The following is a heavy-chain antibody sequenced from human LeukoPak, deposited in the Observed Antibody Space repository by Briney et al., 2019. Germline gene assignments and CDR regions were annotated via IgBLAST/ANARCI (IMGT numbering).Heavy chain of an antibody. V-gene: IGHV3-74*01. CDR1: GFTFSKYW. CDR3: TKSDWFDP. Sequence: PGGSLRLSCAASGFTFSKYWMHWVRQAPGKGLVWVSRIKSDGSSTTYADSVKGRFTISRDNAKNTLYLQMNSLRAEDTAVYYCTKSDWFDPWGQGTLVTVSS. J-gene: IGHJ5*02. D-gene: IGHD3-3*01. CDR2: IKSDGSST.